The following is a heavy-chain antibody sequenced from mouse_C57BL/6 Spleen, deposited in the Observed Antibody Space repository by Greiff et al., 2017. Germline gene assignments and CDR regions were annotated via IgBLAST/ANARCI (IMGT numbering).Heavy chain of an antibody. Sequence: QVQLQQPGAELVKPGASVKLSCKASGYTFTSYWMHWVKQRPGRGLEWIGRIDPNSGGTKYNEKFKSKATLTVDKPSSTAYMQLSSLTSEDSAVYYWARSRESYDGYYDYFDYWGQGTTLTVSS. CDR2: IDPNSGGT. CDR3: ARSRESYDGYYDYFDY. J-gene: IGHJ2*01. CDR1: GYTFTSYW. D-gene: IGHD2-3*01. V-gene: IGHV1-72*01.